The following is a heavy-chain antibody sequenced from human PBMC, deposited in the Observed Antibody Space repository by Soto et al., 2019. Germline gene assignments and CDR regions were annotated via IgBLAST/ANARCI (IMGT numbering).Heavy chain of an antibody. V-gene: IGHV3-23*01. D-gene: IGHD6-13*01. CDR2: ISGSGGST. CDR3: AKGSYISSWYRAFDY. J-gene: IGHJ4*02. Sequence: EVPLLESGGGLVQPGGSLRLSCAASGFTFSNYAMSWVRQAPGKGLEWVSAISGSGGSTYYADSVKGRFAISRDNSKNTLYLQMNSLRAEDTAVFYCAKGSYISSWYRAFDYWGQGTLVTVSS. CDR1: GFTFSNYA.